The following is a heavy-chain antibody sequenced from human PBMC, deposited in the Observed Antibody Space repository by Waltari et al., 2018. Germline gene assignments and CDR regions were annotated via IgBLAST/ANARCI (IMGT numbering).Heavy chain of an antibody. CDR2: ISGSGGST. CDR3: ATSLPVSGSYQLDY. CDR1: GFTFSSYA. Sequence: EVQLLESGGGLVQPGGSLRLSCAASGFTFSSYAMSWVRPPPGKGLEWVSAISGSGGSTYYADSVKGRFTISRDNSKNTLYLQMNSLRAEDTAVDYCATSLPVSGSYQLDYWGQGTLVTVSS. D-gene: IGHD1-26*01. J-gene: IGHJ4*02. V-gene: IGHV3-23*01.